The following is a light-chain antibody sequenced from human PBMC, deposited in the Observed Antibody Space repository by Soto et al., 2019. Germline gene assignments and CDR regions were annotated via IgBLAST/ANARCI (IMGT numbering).Light chain of an antibody. CDR2: EVS. V-gene: IGLV2-14*01. CDR3: SSYTSSSTLV. J-gene: IGLJ1*01. CDR1: SSDVGGYKY. Sequence: QSALTQPASVSGSPGQSITISCTGTSSDVGGYKYVSWYQQDPGKAPKLMIFEVSNRPSGVSNRFSGSKSGNTASLTISGLQAEDEADYYCSSYTSSSTLVFGTGTKVTVL.